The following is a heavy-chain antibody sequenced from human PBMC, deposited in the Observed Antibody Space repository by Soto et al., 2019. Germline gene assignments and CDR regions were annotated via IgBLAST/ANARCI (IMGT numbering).Heavy chain of an antibody. CDR1: GFSLSTSGVG. D-gene: IGHD6-6*01. CDR2: IYWSGDE. V-gene: IGHV2-5*01. CDR3: ARGIATLPVFAFDI. Sequence: QGTLKESGPTLVKPTQTLTLTCSFSGFSLSTSGVGVGWIRQSPGKAPEWLALIYWSGDEHYRPSLKSRLSITKDTSKNHVVLIMTDMDPMDTATYDCARGIATLPVFAFDIWGQGTMVTVSS. J-gene: IGHJ3*02.